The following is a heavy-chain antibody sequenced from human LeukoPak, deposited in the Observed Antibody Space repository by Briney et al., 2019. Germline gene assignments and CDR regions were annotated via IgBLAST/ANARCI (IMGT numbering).Heavy chain of an antibody. CDR3: ARGPTTVTRAFDY. Sequence: SETLSLTCTVSGNSISIYYWSWIREPAGRGLEWIGHIYTSGSTNYNPSLKSRVTMSVDTSKNQFSLKLSSVTAADTAVYYCARGPTTVTRAFDYWGQGTLVTVSS. V-gene: IGHV4-4*07. CDR1: GNSISIYY. CDR2: IYTSGST. J-gene: IGHJ4*02. D-gene: IGHD4-17*01.